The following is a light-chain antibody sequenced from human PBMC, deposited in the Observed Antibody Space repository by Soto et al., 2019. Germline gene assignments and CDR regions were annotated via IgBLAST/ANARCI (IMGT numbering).Light chain of an antibody. CDR1: SSDIGASNF. V-gene: IGLV2-14*01. CDR3: TSYKTDDTFV. Sequence: QSVLTQPPSVSGSPGQSITVSCTGTSSDIGASNFVSWYQHLPGRAPKVIIFEATNRPSGVSDRFSGSKAGITASLTISGLQADGEGEYFCTSYKTDDTFVFGTGTKVTVL. J-gene: IGLJ1*01. CDR2: EAT.